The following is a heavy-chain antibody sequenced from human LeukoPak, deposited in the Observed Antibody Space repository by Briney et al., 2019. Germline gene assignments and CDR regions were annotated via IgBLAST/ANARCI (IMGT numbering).Heavy chain of an antibody. CDR2: ISYDGSNK. CDR1: GFTFSSYG. V-gene: IGHV3-30*18. D-gene: IGHD3-22*01. Sequence: PGGSRRLSCAASGFTFSSYGMHWVRQAPGKGLEWVAVISYDGSNKYYAGSVKGRFTISRDNSKNTLYLQMNSLRAEDTAVYYCANGYYYDSSEADAFDIWGQGTIVSVSS. CDR3: ANGYYYDSSEADAFDI. J-gene: IGHJ3*02.